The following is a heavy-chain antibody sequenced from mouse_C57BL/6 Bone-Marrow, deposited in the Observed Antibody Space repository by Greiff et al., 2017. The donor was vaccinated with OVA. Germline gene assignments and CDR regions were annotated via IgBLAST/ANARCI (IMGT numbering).Heavy chain of an antibody. CDR2: INPGSGGT. CDR1: GYAFTNYL. Sequence: VMLVESGAELVRPGTSVKVSCKASGYAFTNYLIEWVKQRPGQGLEWIGVINPGSGGTNYNEKFKGKATLTADKSSSTAYMQLSSLTSEDSAVYFCARLGYYGKSWFAYWGQGTLDTVSA. CDR3: ARLGYYGKSWFAY. V-gene: IGHV1-54*01. D-gene: IGHD2-1*01. J-gene: IGHJ3*01.